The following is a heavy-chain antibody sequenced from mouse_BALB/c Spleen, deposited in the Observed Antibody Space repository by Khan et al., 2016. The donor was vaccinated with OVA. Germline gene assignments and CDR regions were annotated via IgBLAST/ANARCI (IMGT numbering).Heavy chain of an antibody. CDR3: ANHGSSSAWFTY. D-gene: IGHD1-1*01. V-gene: IGHV1-7*01. J-gene: IGHJ3*01. CDR2: INPSTGYT. CDR1: GYTFTSYW. Sequence: VQLQQSGAELAKPGASVKMSCKASGYTFTSYWMHWVKQRPGQGLEWIGYINPSTGYTEYNQKYKDKATLTADKSSSTAYMHLSSLTSEDSAVYYCANHGSSSAWFTYWGQGTLVTVSA.